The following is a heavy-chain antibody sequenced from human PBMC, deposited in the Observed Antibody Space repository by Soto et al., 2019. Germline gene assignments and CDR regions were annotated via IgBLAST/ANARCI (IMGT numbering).Heavy chain of an antibody. V-gene: IGHV4-59*01. CDR1: GGSISSYY. D-gene: IGHD3-10*01. J-gene: IGHJ4*02. CDR3: ARANYYGSGSYHPFDY. Sequence: SETLSLTCTVSGGSISSYYWSWIRQPPGKGLEWIGYIYYSGSTNYNPSLKSRVTISVDTSKNQFSLKLSSVTTADTAVYYCARANYYGSGSYHPFDYWGQGTLVTVSS. CDR2: IYYSGST.